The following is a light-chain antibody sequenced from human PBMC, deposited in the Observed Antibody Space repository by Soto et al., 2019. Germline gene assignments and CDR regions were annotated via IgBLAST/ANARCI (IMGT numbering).Light chain of an antibody. J-gene: IGKJ1*01. V-gene: IGKV3-20*01. CDR3: QQYGRSPPWT. Sequence: EIVLTQSPGNLSLSPGERATLSCRASQSVSSSYLAWYQQKPGQAPRLLIYGASSRATGIPDRFSGSGSGTDFTLTISRLEPEDFAVYYCQQYGRSPPWTFGQGTKVEIK. CDR2: GAS. CDR1: QSVSSSY.